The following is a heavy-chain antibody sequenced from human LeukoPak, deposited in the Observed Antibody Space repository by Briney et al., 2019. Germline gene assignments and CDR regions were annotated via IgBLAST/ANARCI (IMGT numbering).Heavy chain of an antibody. Sequence: PGASLRLSCAASGFSLSNYGMTWIRQAPGKGLEWVSAISAVVTSAYYSDSVEGRFTISRDNSKNTLYLQMNSLRVDDTAVYYCAKDSPVATYWGQGTLVTVSS. D-gene: IGHD4-23*01. CDR1: GFSLSNYG. J-gene: IGHJ4*02. CDR3: AKDSPVATY. V-gene: IGHV3-23*01. CDR2: ISAVVTSA.